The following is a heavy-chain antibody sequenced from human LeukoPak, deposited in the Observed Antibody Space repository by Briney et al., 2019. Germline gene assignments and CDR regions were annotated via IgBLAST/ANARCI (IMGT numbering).Heavy chain of an antibody. Sequence: GRSLRLPCAASGFTFSSYAMHWVRQAPGKGLEWVAVISYDGGNKYYADSVKGRFTISRDNSKNTLYLQMNSLRAEDTAVYYCARATARGYGYFDYWGQGTLVTVSS. CDR3: ARATARGYGYFDY. CDR2: ISYDGGNK. D-gene: IGHD5-12*01. CDR1: GFTFSSYA. J-gene: IGHJ4*02. V-gene: IGHV3-30-3*01.